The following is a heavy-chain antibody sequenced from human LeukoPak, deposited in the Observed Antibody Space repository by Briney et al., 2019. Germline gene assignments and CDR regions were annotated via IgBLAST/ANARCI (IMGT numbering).Heavy chain of an antibody. V-gene: IGHV7-4-1*02. Sequence: APVKVSCKASGYTFTSYAMNWVRQAPGQGLEWMGWINTNTGNPTYAQGFTGRFVFSLDTSVSTAYLQISSLKAEDTAVYYCARDQAWMAAAGIDYWGQGTLVTVSS. J-gene: IGHJ4*02. CDR1: GYTFTSYA. CDR3: ARDQAWMAAAGIDY. D-gene: IGHD6-13*01. CDR2: INTNTGNP.